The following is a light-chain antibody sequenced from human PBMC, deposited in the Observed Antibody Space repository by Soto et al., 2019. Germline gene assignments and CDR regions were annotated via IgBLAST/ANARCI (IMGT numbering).Light chain of an antibody. CDR2: DAS. Sequence: EIVLTQSPGALSLSPGERATLSCRASQTASSSHLAWYQQKPGQAPRLLIYDASSRATGISDRFSGNGSGADFTLTISRLEPEDFAVYHCQQYGNSHTFGQGTKVDIK. V-gene: IGKV3-20*01. CDR3: QQYGNSHT. CDR1: QTASSSH. J-gene: IGKJ2*01.